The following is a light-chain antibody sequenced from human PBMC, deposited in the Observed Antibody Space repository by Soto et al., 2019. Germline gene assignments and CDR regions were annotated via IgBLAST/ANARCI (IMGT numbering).Light chain of an antibody. V-gene: IGKV3-15*01. Sequence: EKVITQSPATLSMSPGERATLSCRASENINTYLAWYQQKPGQAPSLLIYGASTRATGIPARFSGSGSGTEFTLTISSLRSEDCAVYYCQQYTNWPSWTFGQGTKVEFK. CDR1: ENINTY. CDR3: QQYTNWPSWT. J-gene: IGKJ1*01. CDR2: GAS.